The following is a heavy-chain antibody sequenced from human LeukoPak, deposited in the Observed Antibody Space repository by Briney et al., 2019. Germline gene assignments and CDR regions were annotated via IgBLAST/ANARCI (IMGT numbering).Heavy chain of an antibody. Sequence: QPGRSLRLSCAASGFSFSSYAMHWVRQAPGKGLEWVAVISYDGSNKYFADSVKGRFIISRDNAKNTLYLQMNSLRAEDTAVYYCARALKKVNDYGGQGLGYWGQGTLVTVSS. V-gene: IGHV3-30-3*01. CDR2: ISYDGSNK. J-gene: IGHJ4*02. CDR1: GFSFSSYA. D-gene: IGHD4-23*01. CDR3: ARALKKVNDYGGQGLGY.